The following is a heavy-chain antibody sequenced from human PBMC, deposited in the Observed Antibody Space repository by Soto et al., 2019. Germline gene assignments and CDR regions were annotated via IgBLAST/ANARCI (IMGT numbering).Heavy chain of an antibody. CDR3: AKGGAGSSFDY. D-gene: IGHD2-15*01. CDR1: GFTFSSYG. V-gene: IGHV3-30*18. Sequence: QVQLVESGGGVVQPGRSLRLSCAASGFTFSSYGMHWVRQAPGKGLEWVAVISYDGSNKYYADSVKGRFTISRDNSKNALYLQRNSLGAEDTAVYYCAKGGAGSSFDYWGQGSLVTVSS. J-gene: IGHJ4*02. CDR2: ISYDGSNK.